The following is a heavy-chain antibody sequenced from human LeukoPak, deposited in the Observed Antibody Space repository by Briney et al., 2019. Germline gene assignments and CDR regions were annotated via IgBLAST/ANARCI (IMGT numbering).Heavy chain of an antibody. Sequence: ASVKVSCKASGYTFTGYYMHWVRQATGQGLEWMGWTNPNSGNTGYAQKFQGRVTMTRNTSISTAYMELSRLRSEDTAVYYCARGYLNSGEENWFDPWGQGTLVSVSS. J-gene: IGHJ5*02. V-gene: IGHV1-8*02. D-gene: IGHD3-16*01. CDR1: GYTFTGYY. CDR3: ARGYLNSGEENWFDP. CDR2: TNPNSGNT.